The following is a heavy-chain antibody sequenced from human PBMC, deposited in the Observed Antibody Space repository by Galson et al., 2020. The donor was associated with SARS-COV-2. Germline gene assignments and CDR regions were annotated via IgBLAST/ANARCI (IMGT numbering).Heavy chain of an antibody. CDR2: ISYDGSNK. CDR1: GFTFSSYA. Sequence: GGSLRLSCAASGFTFSSYAMHWVRQAPGKGLEWVAVISYDGSNKYYADSVKGRFTISRDNSKNTLYLQMNSLRAEDTAVYYCAREIVGIAAAGGFDYWGQGTLVTVSS. V-gene: IGHV3-30*01. D-gene: IGHD6-13*01. J-gene: IGHJ4*02. CDR3: AREIVGIAAAGGFDY.